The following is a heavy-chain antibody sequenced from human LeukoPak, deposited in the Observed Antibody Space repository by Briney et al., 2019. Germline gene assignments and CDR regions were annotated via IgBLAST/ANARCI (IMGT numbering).Heavy chain of an antibody. CDR3: TRVFARGGEIIGSYYYY. V-gene: IGHV1-69*05. CDR1: GGTFSTYA. Sequence: SVKVSCKASGGTFSTYAVSWVRQAPGQGLEWMGGIIPLFGTANYAQKFQGRVTITTDESTSTAYMELSSLRSEDTAIYYCTRVFARGGEIIGSYYYYWGQGTLVTVSS. D-gene: IGHD3-10*01. J-gene: IGHJ4*02. CDR2: IIPLFGTA.